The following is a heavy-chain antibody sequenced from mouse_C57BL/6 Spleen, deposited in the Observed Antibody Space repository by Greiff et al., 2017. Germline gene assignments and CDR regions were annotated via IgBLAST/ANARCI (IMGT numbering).Heavy chain of an antibody. D-gene: IGHD1-1*01. V-gene: IGHV1-82*01. J-gene: IGHJ2*01. CDR1: GYAFSSSW. CDR2: IYPGDGDT. Sequence: QVQLKQSGPELVKPGASVKISCKASGYAFSSSWMNWVKQRPGKGLEWIGRIYPGDGDTNYNGKFKGKATLTVDKSSSTAYMQLSSLTSEDSAVYYCARSTTVVAGDFDYWGQGTTLTVSS. CDR3: ARSTTVVAGDFDY.